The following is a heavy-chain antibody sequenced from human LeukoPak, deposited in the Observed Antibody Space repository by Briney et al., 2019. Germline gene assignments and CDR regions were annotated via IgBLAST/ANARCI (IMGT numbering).Heavy chain of an antibody. CDR2: INPSGGDT. CDR1: GYTLTSYY. V-gene: IGHV1-46*01. Sequence: ASVKVSCKTSGYTLTSYYMHWVRQAPGQGLEWMGIINPSGGDTSFAQKFQGRVTVTRDTSTNTVYMELSSLRSEDTAVYYCARDGDRQSQQWLASPSVYWGQGALVTVSS. D-gene: IGHD6-19*01. CDR3: ARDGDRQSQQWLASPSVY. J-gene: IGHJ4*02.